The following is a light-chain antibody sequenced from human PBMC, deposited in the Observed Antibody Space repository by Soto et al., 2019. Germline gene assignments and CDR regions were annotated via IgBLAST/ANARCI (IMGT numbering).Light chain of an antibody. CDR1: QSVGSN. Sequence: EIVMTQSPATLSVSPGERATLSCRASQSVGSNLAWYQQKPGQAPRLLIYGASTRANGIPARFSGTGSGTELTLTISSLQSDDFALYYCQQCTKSPRFGPGTKVDIK. CDR3: QQCTKSPR. V-gene: IGKV3-15*01. CDR2: GAS. J-gene: IGKJ3*01.